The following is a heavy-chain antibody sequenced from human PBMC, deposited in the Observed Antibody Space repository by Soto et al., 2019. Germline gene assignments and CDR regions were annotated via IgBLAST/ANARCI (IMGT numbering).Heavy chain of an antibody. D-gene: IGHD2-2*01. J-gene: IGHJ6*02. V-gene: IGHV3-30*03. Sequence: GGSLRLSCAASGFTFSNYAMHWVRQAPGKGLEWVAVISYDGSHKYYADSVKGRITISRDNSKNTLYLQMNSLRAEDTAAYYWAQFADTAAINSYYGMDVGAQGTTVTVSS. CDR2: ISYDGSHK. CDR3: AQFADTAAINSYYGMDV. CDR1: GFTFSNYA.